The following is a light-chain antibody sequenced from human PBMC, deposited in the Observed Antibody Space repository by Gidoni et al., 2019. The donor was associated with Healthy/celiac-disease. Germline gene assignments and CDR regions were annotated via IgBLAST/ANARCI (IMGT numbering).Light chain of an antibody. J-gene: IGLJ2*01. CDR1: KLGDKY. V-gene: IGLV3-1*01. CDR3: QAWDSSTVV. CDR2: QDS. Sequence: SYALTQPPSVPVPPGQTASITCSGDKLGDKYACWYQQKPGQSPVLVIYQDSKRPSGLPERFSGSNSGNTATLTISGTQAMDEADYYCQAWDSSTVVFGGGTKLTVL.